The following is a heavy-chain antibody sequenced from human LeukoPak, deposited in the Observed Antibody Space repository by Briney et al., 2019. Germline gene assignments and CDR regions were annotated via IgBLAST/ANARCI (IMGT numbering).Heavy chain of an antibody. CDR3: AVYYYESIRDSLLDP. CDR2: IKQDGSEK. V-gene: IGHV3-7*01. CDR1: GFTFGRYW. Sequence: GGSLRLSCVASGFTFGRYWMSWVRQAPGNGLEWVANIKQDGSEKYYVDSVKGRFTISRDNAKNSLYLQMNSLRAEDTAVYYCAVYYYESIRDSLLDPWGQGTLVTVSS. J-gene: IGHJ5*02. D-gene: IGHD3-22*01.